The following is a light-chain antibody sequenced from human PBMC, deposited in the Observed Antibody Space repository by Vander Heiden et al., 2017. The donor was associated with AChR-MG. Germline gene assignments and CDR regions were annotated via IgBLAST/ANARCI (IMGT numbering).Light chain of an antibody. V-gene: IGLV1-44*01. Sequence: QSVLTQPTSASGTPGQGVTISSCRSNSNSGSNTVNWYQQLPGTAPKLLIYSNNQRPSGVPDRFSGSKSGTSASLAISGLQSEDEADYYCAAWDDSLNGGVFGGGTKLTVL. CDR1: NSNSGSNT. CDR2: SNN. J-gene: IGLJ2*01. CDR3: AAWDDSLNGGV.